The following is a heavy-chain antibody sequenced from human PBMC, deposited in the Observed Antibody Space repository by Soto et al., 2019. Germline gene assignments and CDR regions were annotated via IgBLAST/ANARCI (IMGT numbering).Heavy chain of an antibody. J-gene: IGHJ5*02. CDR2: INAHSGDT. D-gene: IGHD6-6*01. Sequence: ASVKVSCKASGYTFTSYGISWVRQAPGQGLEWMGWINAHSGDTEYAQKLQGRVTMTRDTSIATAYLTLTSLTSDDTALYYCAKDLTRQLAYWLDPWGQGTQVTVSS. CDR3: AKDLTRQLAYWLDP. CDR1: GYTFTSYG. V-gene: IGHV1-18*04.